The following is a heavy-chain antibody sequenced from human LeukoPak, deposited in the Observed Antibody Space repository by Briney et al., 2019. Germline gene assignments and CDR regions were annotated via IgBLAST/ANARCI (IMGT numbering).Heavy chain of an antibody. J-gene: IGHJ6*03. CDR2: IYLYDSDT. V-gene: IGHV5-51*01. CDR3: ARRAAKAYDYYYYYMDI. D-gene: IGHD2-2*01. Sequence: GESLKISCKGSGHNFTNYWIGWVRQMPGKGLEWMGIIYLYDSDTKYSPSFQGQVTISADKSSNTAYLQWNSLKASDTAMYYCARRAAKAYDYYYYYMDIRGKGTTVTVSS. CDR1: GHNFTNYW.